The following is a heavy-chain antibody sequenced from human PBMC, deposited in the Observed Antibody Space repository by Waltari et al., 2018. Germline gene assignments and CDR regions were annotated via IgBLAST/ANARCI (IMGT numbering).Heavy chain of an antibody. CDR2: IIPIFGTA. V-gene: IGHV1-69*13. Sequence: QVQLVQSGAEVKKPGSSVKVSCKASGGTFSSYAISWVRQAPGQGLEWMGRIIPIFGTANYAQKFQGRVTITADKSTSTAYRELSSLRSEDTAVYYCARLNTVVGATTAPYYYYYMDVWGKGTTVTISS. D-gene: IGHD1-26*01. CDR1: GGTFSSYA. J-gene: IGHJ6*03. CDR3: ARLNTVVGATTAPYYYYYMDV.